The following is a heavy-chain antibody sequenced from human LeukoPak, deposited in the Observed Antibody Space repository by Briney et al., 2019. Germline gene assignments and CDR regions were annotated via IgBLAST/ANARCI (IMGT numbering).Heavy chain of an antibody. D-gene: IGHD5-12*01. Sequence: GGSLRLSCTASGFSFSDYAMHWVRQAPGKGLEWVAVISYDGSNKDYVDSVKGRFTISRDNSKNTLYLQTNSLRAEDTAVYYCARDSTWLRHFDYWGQGTLVTVSS. CDR2: ISYDGSNK. CDR1: GFSFSDYA. CDR3: ARDSTWLRHFDY. V-gene: IGHV3-30-3*01. J-gene: IGHJ4*02.